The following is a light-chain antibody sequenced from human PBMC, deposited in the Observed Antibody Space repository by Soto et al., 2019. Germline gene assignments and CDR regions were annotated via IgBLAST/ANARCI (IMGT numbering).Light chain of an antibody. J-gene: IGLJ3*02. V-gene: IGLV6-57*03. CDR2: EDH. CDR1: SGSIASNY. Sequence: NFMLTQPHSVSESPGKTVTISCTRSSGSIASNYVQWYQQRPGSAPTTVIYEDHQRPSGVPDRFSGSIDSSSNSASLTISGLKTEDDADYSCQSYDSSNQVFGGGTKLTVL. CDR3: QSYDSSNQV.